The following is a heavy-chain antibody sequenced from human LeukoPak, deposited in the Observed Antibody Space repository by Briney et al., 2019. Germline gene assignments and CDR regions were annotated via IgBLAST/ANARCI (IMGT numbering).Heavy chain of an antibody. D-gene: IGHD1-7*01. CDR3: ARRWNYGRNYYIDV. V-gene: IGHV4-34*01. J-gene: IGHJ6*03. CDR1: GGSFSNYY. CDR2: INDSGRT. Sequence: SETLSLTCAVYGGSFSNYYWSWLRQTPGKGMEWIGEINDSGRTNYNPSLMSRVTVSVDTSKNQFSLRLTSVTATDTAVYYCARRWNYGRNYYIDVWGKGATVSVSS.